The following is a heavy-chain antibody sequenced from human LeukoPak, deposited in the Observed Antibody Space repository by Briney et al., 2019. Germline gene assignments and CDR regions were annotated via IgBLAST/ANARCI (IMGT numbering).Heavy chain of an antibody. J-gene: IGHJ5*02. Sequence: SETLSLTCTVSGGSISSGSYYWSWIRQPAGKGLEWIGRIYTSGSTNYNPSLKSRVTISVDTSKNQFSLKLSSVAAADTAVYYCARETRMGVRGVPDNWFDPWGQGTLVTVSS. D-gene: IGHD3-10*01. CDR1: GGSISSGSYY. V-gene: IGHV4-61*02. CDR2: IYTSGST. CDR3: ARETRMGVRGVPDNWFDP.